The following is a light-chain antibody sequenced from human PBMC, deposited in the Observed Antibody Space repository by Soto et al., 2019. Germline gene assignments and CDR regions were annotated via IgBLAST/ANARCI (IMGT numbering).Light chain of an antibody. Sequence: EIVMTQSPATLSVSPGERATLSCRASQSVSSNLAWYQQKPGQAPRLLIYVASTRATGIPARFSGSGSGTEFPLTSNSLRSEDFEVFSCHQNNKCLTFGQGTKV. J-gene: IGKJ1*01. CDR1: QSVSSN. CDR3: HQNNKCLT. V-gene: IGKV3-15*01. CDR2: VAS.